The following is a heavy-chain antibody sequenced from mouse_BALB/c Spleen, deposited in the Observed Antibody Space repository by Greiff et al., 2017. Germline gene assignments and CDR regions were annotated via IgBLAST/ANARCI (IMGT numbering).Heavy chain of an antibody. V-gene: IGHV1-54*03. CDR1: GYAFTNYL. J-gene: IGHJ3*01. D-gene: IGHD2-3*01. CDR2: INPGSGGT. CDR3: ARRDGSWFAY. Sequence: QVHVKQSGAELVRPGTSVKVSCKASGYAFTNYLIEWVKQRPGQGLEWIGVINPGSGGTNYNEKFKGKATLTADKSSSTAYMQLSSLTSDDSAVYFCARRDGSWFAYWGQGTLVTVSA.